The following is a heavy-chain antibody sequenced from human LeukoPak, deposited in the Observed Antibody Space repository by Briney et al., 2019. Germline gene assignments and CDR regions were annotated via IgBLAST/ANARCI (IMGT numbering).Heavy chain of an antibody. J-gene: IGHJ4*02. D-gene: IGHD3-16*01. CDR1: GFTVSSNY. CDR2: IYSGGST. CDR3: ARDRYDRPFDY. Sequence: GSLRLSCAASGFTVSSNYMSWVRQAPGKGLEWVSVIYSGGSTYYADSVKGRFTISRDNSKNTLYLQMNSLRAEDTAVYYCARDRYDRPFDYWGQGTLVTVSS. V-gene: IGHV3-53*01.